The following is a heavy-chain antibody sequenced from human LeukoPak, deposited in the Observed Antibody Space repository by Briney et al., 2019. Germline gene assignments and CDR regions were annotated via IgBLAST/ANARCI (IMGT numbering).Heavy chain of an antibody. D-gene: IGHD6-19*01. CDR2: IKSKTDGGTT. V-gene: IGHV3-15*01. Sequence: GGSLRLSCAASGFTLSNAWMSWARQAPGKGLEWVGRIKSKTDGGTTDYAAPVKGRFTISRDDSKNTLYLQMNSLKTEDTAVYYCTTPTDIAVAGPDAFDIWGQGTMVTVSS. CDR3: TTPTDIAVAGPDAFDI. CDR1: GFTLSNAW. J-gene: IGHJ3*02.